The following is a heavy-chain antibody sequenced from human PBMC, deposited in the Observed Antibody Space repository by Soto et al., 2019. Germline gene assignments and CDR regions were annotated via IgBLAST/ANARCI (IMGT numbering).Heavy chain of an antibody. CDR1: GGSFSGYY. CDR3: ANTYYNFWSGFYRGYYFDF. Sequence: QVHLQQWGAGLLKPSETLSLTCAVYGGSFSGYYWNWIRQPPGKGLEWIGEINHSGSTNYNPSLKSRVTISVDTSKNQFSLKLSSVTAADTAVYFCANTYYNFWSGFYRGYYFDFWGQGTLVSVSS. V-gene: IGHV4-34*01. J-gene: IGHJ4*02. CDR2: INHSGST. D-gene: IGHD3-3*01.